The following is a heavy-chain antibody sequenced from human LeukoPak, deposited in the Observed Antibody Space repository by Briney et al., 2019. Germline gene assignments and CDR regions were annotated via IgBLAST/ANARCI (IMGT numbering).Heavy chain of an antibody. J-gene: IGHJ3*02. CDR2: IIPIFGIA. V-gene: IGHV1-69*04. CDR1: GGTFSSYA. CDR3: ARVPDYGDYRAAFDI. D-gene: IGHD4-17*01. Sequence: GASVKVSCKASGGTFSSYAISRVRQAPGQGLEWMGRIIPIFGIANYAQKFQGRVTITADKSTSTAYMELSSLRSEDTAVYYCARVPDYGDYRAAFDIWGQGTMVTVSS.